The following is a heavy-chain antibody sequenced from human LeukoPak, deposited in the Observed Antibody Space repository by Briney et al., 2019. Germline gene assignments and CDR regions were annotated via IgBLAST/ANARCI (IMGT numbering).Heavy chain of an antibody. V-gene: IGHV3-23*01. CDR2: ISGSGVTT. J-gene: IGHJ4*02. Sequence: PGGSLRLSCGASGLTFSTSAMSWVRQAPGKGLEWVSGISGSGVTTYYAGSVKGRFTISRDNSENTVYLQMDSLRAEDTALYYCAKMGSAPYYDHFDYFDYWGQGTLVTVSS. CDR1: GLTFSTSA. CDR3: AKMGSAPYYDHFDYFDY. D-gene: IGHD3-10*01.